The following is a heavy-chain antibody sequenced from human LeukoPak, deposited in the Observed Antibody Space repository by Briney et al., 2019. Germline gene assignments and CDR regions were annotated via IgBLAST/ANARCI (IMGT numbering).Heavy chain of an antibody. V-gene: IGHV4-34*01. CDR1: GGSFSGYY. D-gene: IGHD1-1*01. J-gene: IGHJ4*02. CDR3: ARGSSSQLRVFDY. CDR2: INHSGST. Sequence: SETLSLTCAVYGGSFSGYYWSWIRQPPGKGLEWIGEINHSGSTNYNPSLKSRVTISVDTSKNQFSLKLSSVTAADTAVYYCARGSSSQLRVFDYWGQGTLVTVSS.